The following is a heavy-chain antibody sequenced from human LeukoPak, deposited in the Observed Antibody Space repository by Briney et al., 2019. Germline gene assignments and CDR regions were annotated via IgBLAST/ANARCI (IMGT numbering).Heavy chain of an antibody. Sequence: PGGSLRLSCAASGFTFSDYSMSWIRQAPGKGLEWVSYISSSGSTIYYADSVKGRFTISRDNSKNTLYLQMNSLRAEDTAVYYCARGVRLSEWLVGYYFDYWGQGTLVTVSS. D-gene: IGHD3-3*01. CDR3: ARGVRLSEWLVGYYFDY. CDR2: ISSSGSTI. CDR1: GFTFSDYS. J-gene: IGHJ4*02. V-gene: IGHV3-11*04.